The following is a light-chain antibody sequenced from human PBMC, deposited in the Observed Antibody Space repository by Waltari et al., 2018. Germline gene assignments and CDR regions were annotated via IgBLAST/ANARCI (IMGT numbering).Light chain of an antibody. Sequence: QSALTRPASVSGSPGQSITISCTGTSSDVGGYNYVSWYQQYPGKAPKLVIYDVSTRPSGASDRFSGSKSGNTASLIISGLQAEDEADYYCSSYTASRHYVFGTGTKVTVL. CDR1: SSDVGGYNY. J-gene: IGLJ1*01. CDR2: DVS. V-gene: IGLV2-14*03. CDR3: SSYTASRHYV.